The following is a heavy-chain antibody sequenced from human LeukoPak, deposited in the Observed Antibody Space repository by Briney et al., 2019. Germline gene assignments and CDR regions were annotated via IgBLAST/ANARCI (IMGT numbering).Heavy chain of an antibody. Sequence: AETLSLTCTVSGGSISSYYWSWVRQPPGKGLEWVGYIYYSGSTNYNPSLKSRGTISVDTSKNQFSLKLSSVTAADTAVYYCARHAGPSDYWGQGTLVTVSS. J-gene: IGHJ4*02. V-gene: IGHV4-59*08. CDR1: GGSISSYY. CDR3: ARHAGPSDY. CDR2: IYYSGST.